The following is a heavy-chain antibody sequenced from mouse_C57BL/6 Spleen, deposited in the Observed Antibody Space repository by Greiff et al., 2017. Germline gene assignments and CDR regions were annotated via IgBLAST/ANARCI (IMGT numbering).Heavy chain of an antibody. CDR1: GYTFTSYW. V-gene: IGHV1-69*01. CDR3: GRSGKSYDYDVGYAMDY. J-gene: IGHJ4*01. CDR2: IDPSDSYT. D-gene: IGHD2-4*01. Sequence: QVQLQQPGAELVMPGASVKLSCKASGYTFTSYWMHWVKQRPGQGLEWIGEIDPSDSYTNYNQKFKGKSTLTVDKSSSTAYMQLSSLTSEDSAVYYCGRSGKSYDYDVGYAMDYWGQGTSVTVSS.